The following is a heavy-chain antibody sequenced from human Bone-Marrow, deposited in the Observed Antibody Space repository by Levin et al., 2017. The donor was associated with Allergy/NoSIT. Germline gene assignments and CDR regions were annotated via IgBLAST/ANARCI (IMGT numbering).Heavy chain of an antibody. D-gene: IGHD3-16*01. V-gene: IGHV5-51*01. CDR1: GYRLNDDW. J-gene: IGHJ1*01. CDR2: IFPGDSST. CDR3: ARSRRGEATVFQH. Sequence: PGGSLRLSCKGSGYRLNDDWIGWVRQMPGKGLEWMGLIFPGDSSTKYSPSFQGQVTISAAKSLTTSYLEWTSLKASENAIYLCARSRRGEATVFQHWGQGTLVIVSS.